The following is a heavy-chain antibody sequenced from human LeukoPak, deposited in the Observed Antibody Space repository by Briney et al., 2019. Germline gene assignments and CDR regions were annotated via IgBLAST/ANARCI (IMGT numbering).Heavy chain of an antibody. CDR2: ISYDGSNE. CDR3: AKTYSSSWFYYYYYYGMDV. V-gene: IGHV3-30*18. Sequence: GGSLRLSCAASGFTFSSYGMHWVRQAPGKGLEWVAVISYDGSNEYYADSVKGRFTISRDNSKNTLYLQMNSLRAEDTAVYYCAKTYSSSWFYYYYYYGMDVWGQGTTVTVSS. CDR1: GFTFSSYG. J-gene: IGHJ6*02. D-gene: IGHD6-13*01.